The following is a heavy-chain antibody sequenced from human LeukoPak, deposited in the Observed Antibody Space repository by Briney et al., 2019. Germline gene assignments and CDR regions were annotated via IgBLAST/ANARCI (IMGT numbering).Heavy chain of an antibody. CDR1: GGTFSSYA. CDR2: IIPIFGTA. CDR3: ASGGGEMATIRYYFDY. Sequence: SVKVSCKASGGTFSSYAISWVRQAPGQGLEWMGGIIPIFGTANYAQKFQGRVTITADKSTSTAYMELSSLRSEDTAVYYCASGGGEMATIRYYFDYWGQGTLVTVSS. J-gene: IGHJ4*02. V-gene: IGHV1-69*06. D-gene: IGHD5-24*01.